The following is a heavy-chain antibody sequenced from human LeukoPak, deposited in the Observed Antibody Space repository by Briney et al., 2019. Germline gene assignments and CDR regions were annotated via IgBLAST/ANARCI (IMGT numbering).Heavy chain of an antibody. D-gene: IGHD6-25*01. CDR3: ARRDSSGVVPRWDY. V-gene: IGHV4-39*01. CDR1: GGSIISSSYY. CDR2: IYYSGST. J-gene: IGHJ4*02. Sequence: PSETLSLTCTVSGGSIISSSYYWGWIRQPPGKGLEWIGSIYYSGSTYYNPSLKSRVTISVDTSKDQFSLKLSSVTAAHTAVYYCARRDSSGVVPRWDYWGQGTLVTVSS.